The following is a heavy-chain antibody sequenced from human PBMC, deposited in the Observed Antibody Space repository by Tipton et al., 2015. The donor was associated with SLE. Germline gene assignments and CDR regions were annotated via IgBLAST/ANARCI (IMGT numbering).Heavy chain of an antibody. D-gene: IGHD3-10*01. V-gene: IGHV4-31*03. CDR3: ARVCGGGFGESLDV. CDR1: GGSISSCCYY. J-gene: IGHJ6*04. CDR2: IYYSGST. Sequence: TLSLTSTVSGGSISSCCYYLSWIRQPPGKGLGWVGSIYYSGSTYYNPSPKSRVTISVDTSKNQFSLKLRPVTAADTAVYYCARVCGGGFGESLDVWGTGTTVTVAS.